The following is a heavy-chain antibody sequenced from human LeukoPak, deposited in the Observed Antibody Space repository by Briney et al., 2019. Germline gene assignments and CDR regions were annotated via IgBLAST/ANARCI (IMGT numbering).Heavy chain of an antibody. V-gene: IGHV3-30*04. Sequence: GRSLRLSCVGSGFSFGAHAMHWVRQIPGKGLEWVAVTSFDSRSKHYADSVEGRFTISRDNPKKTLYLQMSDLREEDTAMYFCARGNHIYGDQSLDTWGQGTLLTVSS. J-gene: IGHJ5*02. D-gene: IGHD2-21*02. CDR3: ARGNHIYGDQSLDT. CDR1: GFSFGAHA. CDR2: TSFDSRSK.